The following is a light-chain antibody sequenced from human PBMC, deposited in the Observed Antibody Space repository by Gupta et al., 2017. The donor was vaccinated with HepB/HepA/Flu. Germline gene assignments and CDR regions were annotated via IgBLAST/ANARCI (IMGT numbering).Light chain of an antibody. J-gene: IGLJ3*02. Sequence: QSALTQPASVSGSPGQATTISCTGTSSDVGGYNYVSWYQQHHGTAPKLMIYDVSTRPSGVSNRFSGSKSGNAASLTISGLQAEDEAYYYCSSYTSSSSWVFGGGTKLTVL. CDR1: SSDVGGYNY. CDR3: SSYTSSSSWV. CDR2: DVS. V-gene: IGLV2-14*01.